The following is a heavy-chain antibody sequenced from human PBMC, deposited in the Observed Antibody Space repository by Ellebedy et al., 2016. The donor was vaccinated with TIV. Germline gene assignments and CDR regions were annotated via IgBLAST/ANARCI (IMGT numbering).Heavy chain of an antibody. J-gene: IGHJ4*02. D-gene: IGHD2-15*01. CDR1: GGSISSYY. V-gene: IGHV4-59*01. CDR2: IYYSGST. Sequence: MPSETLSLTCTVSGGSISSYYWSWIRQSPGKGLEWIGYIYYSGSTSYNPSLKSRVTISVDTSKNQFSLKLSSVTAADTAVYYCARDPGYCSGGSCYGSFDYWGQGTLVTVSS. CDR3: ARDPGYCSGGSCYGSFDY.